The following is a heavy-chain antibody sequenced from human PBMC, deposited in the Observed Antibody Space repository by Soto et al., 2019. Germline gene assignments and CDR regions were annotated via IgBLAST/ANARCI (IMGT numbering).Heavy chain of an antibody. D-gene: IGHD2-8*02. CDR1: RGTFSSYA. J-gene: IGHJ5*01. CDR2: IIPLSGKP. V-gene: IGHV1-69*01. CDR3: APDHLYWNWFAS. Sequence: QVQLVQSGAEVKKPGSSVKVSCKASRGTFSSYAINWVRQAPGQGLEWMGGIIPLSGKPNYSQKFQGRVTITEDESTSTAYKDMSSLRSEEKAVYYCAPDHLYWNWFASWGQGSLVTVSS.